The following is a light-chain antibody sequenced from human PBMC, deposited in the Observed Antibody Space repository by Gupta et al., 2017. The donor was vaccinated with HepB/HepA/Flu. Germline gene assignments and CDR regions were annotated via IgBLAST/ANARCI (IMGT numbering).Light chain of an antibody. J-gene: IGKJ3*01. CDR3: QQFAGSPPGAT. Sequence: ETVLTQSPGTLSLSPGERATLSCRASQSVSRKYLAWYQQKPGQAPRLLIYAATSRATGIPDRFSGSGSGTDFTLTISRLEPEDFATYYCQQFAGSPPGATFGPGTKVDIK. CDR2: AAT. V-gene: IGKV3-20*01. CDR1: QSVSRKY.